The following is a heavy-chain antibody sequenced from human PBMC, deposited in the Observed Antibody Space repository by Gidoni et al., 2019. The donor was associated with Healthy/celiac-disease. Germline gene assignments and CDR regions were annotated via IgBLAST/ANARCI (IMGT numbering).Heavy chain of an antibody. CDR1: VFTFSSYW. V-gene: IGHV3-7*04. CDR2: IKQDGSEK. J-gene: IGHJ5*02. Sequence: EVQLVESGGGLVQPGGSLRLSSAASVFTFSSYWMSWVRQAPGKGLEWVANIKQDGSEKYYVDSVKGRFTISRDNAKNSLYLQMNSLRAEDTAVYYCARDRGGNVFDPWGQGTLVTVSS. CDR3: ARDRGGNVFDP. D-gene: IGHD2-15*01.